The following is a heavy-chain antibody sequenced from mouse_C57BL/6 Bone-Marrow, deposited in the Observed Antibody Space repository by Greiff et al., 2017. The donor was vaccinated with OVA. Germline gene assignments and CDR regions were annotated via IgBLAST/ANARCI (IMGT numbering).Heavy chain of an antibody. V-gene: IGHV1-42*01. CDR2: INPSTGGT. CDR1: GYSFTGYY. Sequence: EVQLVESGPELVKPGASVKISCKASGYSFTGYYMNWVKQSPEKSLEWIGEINPSTGGTTYNQKFKAKATLTVDKSSSTAYMQLKSLTSEDSAVYYCARLSYFDYWGQGTTLTVSS. J-gene: IGHJ2*01. CDR3: ARLSYFDY.